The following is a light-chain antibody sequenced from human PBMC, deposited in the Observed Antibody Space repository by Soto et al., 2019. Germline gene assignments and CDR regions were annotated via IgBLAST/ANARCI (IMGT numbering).Light chain of an antibody. CDR3: SSYRSSSTDV. V-gene: IGLV2-14*01. J-gene: IGLJ1*01. CDR1: SSDVGGYNY. CDR2: EVS. Sequence: QSVLTQPPSVSGSPGQSITISCAGTSSDVGGYNYVSWYQQHPGKAPKLIIYEVSNRPSGVSFRFSGSKSGNTASLTISGLQAEDESDYYCSSYRSSSTDVFGTGTKVTV.